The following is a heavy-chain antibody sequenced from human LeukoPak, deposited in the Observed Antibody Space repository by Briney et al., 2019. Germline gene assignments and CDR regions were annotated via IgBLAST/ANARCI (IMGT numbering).Heavy chain of an antibody. CDR1: GYTFTSYG. CDR3: ARSYGDYES. J-gene: IGHJ5*02. V-gene: IGHV1-18*01. CDR2: ISAYNGNT. Sequence: GASVKVSCKASGYTFTSYGISWVRQAPGQGLEWMGWISAYNGNTNYAQKSLGRVTMTRDTSTSTVYMELSSLRSEDTAVYYCARSYGDYESWGQGTLVTVSS. D-gene: IGHD4-17*01.